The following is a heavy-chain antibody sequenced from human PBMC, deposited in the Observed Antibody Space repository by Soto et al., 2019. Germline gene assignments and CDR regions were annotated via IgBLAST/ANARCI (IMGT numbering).Heavy chain of an antibody. J-gene: IGHJ2*01. CDR2: IRSRAYNYAT. CDR3: TGHEGGAGTYSDWYLDL. CDR1: EFIFSDSA. D-gene: IGHD1-26*01. Sequence: EVQLVESGGGLVQPGGSLKLSCTASEFIFSDSAMHWVRQASGKGLEWVGRIRSRAYNYATEYTASVKDRFIISRDDSKNTAYLQMNSLNTEDTAVYYCTGHEGGAGTYSDWYLDLWGRGTLVTVSS. V-gene: IGHV3-73*02.